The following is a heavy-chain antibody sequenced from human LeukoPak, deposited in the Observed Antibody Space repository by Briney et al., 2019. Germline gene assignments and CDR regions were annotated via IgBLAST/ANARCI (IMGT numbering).Heavy chain of an antibody. CDR2: TNPNSGGT. D-gene: IGHD4-17*01. V-gene: IGHV1-2*02. Sequence: ASVKVSCKASGYTFTGYYMHWVRQAPGQGLEWMGWTNPNSGGTNYAQKFQGRVTMTRDTSISTAYMELSRLRSDDTAVYYCAREADYGDPYYFDYWGQGTLVTVPS. CDR1: GYTFTGYY. CDR3: AREADYGDPYYFDY. J-gene: IGHJ4*02.